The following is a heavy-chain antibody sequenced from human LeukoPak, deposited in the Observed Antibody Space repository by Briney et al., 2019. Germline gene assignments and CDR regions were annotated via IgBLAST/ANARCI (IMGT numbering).Heavy chain of an antibody. CDR1: GYTFTSYG. CDR3: ARDPVITMVRGVRPFDY. D-gene: IGHD3-10*01. Sequence: ASVKVSCKASGYTFTSYGISWVRQAPGQGLEWMGWISAYNGNTNYAQKLQGRVTMTTDTSTSTAYMELRSLRSDDTAVYYCARDPVITMVRGVRPFDYWGQGTLVTVSS. V-gene: IGHV1-18*01. CDR2: ISAYNGNT. J-gene: IGHJ4*02.